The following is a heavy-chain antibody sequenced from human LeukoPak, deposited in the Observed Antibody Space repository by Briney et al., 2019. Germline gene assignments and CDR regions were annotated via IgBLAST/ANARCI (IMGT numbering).Heavy chain of an antibody. D-gene: IGHD1-1*01. CDR3: ARVKTGGDRYFDY. CDR1: GYTFTTYG. J-gene: IGHJ4*02. Sequence: ASVKVSCKASGYTFTTYGIHWVRQAPGQRLEWMGWINAGNGDTKYSQKFQGRVTITRDTSASTADMELSSLRSEDTAVYYCARVKTGGDRYFDYWGQGTLVTVSS. V-gene: IGHV1-3*01. CDR2: INAGNGDT.